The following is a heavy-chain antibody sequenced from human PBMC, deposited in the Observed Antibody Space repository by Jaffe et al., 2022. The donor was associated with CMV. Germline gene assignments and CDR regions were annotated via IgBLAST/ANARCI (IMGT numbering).Heavy chain of an antibody. CDR3: ARWFGEFFAPSYSYYYYMDV. J-gene: IGHJ6*03. CDR2: IYYSGST. V-gene: IGHV4-39*01. Sequence: QVRLQESGPGLVKPAETLSLTCSVSNGSISSTTYYWGWIRQPPGKGLEWIGSIYYSGSTNFNPSLKSRVTISVDTSKNQVSLKLSSVTAADTGIYYCARWFGEFFAPSYSYYYYMDVWGRGTTVSVSS. D-gene: IGHD3-10*01. CDR1: NGSISSTTYY.